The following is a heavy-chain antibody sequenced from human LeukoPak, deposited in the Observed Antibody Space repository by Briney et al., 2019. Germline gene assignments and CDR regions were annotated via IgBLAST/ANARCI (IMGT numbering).Heavy chain of an antibody. V-gene: IGHV3-7*01. J-gene: IGHJ3*02. CDR3: ARDSRIDAFDI. D-gene: IGHD6-13*01. CDR2: IKQDGSEK. CDR1: GFTFSSYW. Sequence: GGSLRLSCAASGFTFSSYWMSWVRQAPGKGLEWVANIKQDGSEKYYVDSVKGRFTISRDNAKNSLYLQMNSLRAEDTAVHYCARDSRIDAFDIWGQGTMVTVSS.